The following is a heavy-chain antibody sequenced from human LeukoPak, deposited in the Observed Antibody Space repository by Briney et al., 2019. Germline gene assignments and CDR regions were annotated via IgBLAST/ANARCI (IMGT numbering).Heavy chain of an antibody. D-gene: IGHD2-15*01. V-gene: IGHV1-18*01. J-gene: IGHJ5*02. Sequence: ASVKVSCKASGYTFTSYGISWVRQAPVQGLEWMGWISAYNVNTNYAQKLQGRVTMTTDTSTSTAYMELRSLRSDDTAVYYCARDRAGIGYCSGGSCYYWFDPWGQGTLVTVSS. CDR1: GYTFTSYG. CDR2: ISAYNVNT. CDR3: ARDRAGIGYCSGGSCYYWFDP.